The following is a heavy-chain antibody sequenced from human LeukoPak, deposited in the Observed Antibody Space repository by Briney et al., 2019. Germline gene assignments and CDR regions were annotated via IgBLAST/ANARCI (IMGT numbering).Heavy chain of an antibody. V-gene: IGHV1-24*01. Sequence: ASVKVSCKVSGYTLTELSMHWVRQAPGKGLEWMGGFDPEDGETIYAQKFQGRVTMTEDTSTDTAYMELSSLRSEDTAVYYCATAVGYYDSRNWFDPWGQGTLVTVSS. CDR2: FDPEDGET. CDR3: ATAVGYYDSRNWFDP. J-gene: IGHJ5*02. D-gene: IGHD3-22*01. CDR1: GYTLTELS.